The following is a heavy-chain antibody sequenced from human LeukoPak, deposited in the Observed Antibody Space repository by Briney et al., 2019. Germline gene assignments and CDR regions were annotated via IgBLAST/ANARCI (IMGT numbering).Heavy chain of an antibody. D-gene: IGHD3-10*01. CDR2: IIPLFDRT. J-gene: IGHJ4*02. CDR3: ARQQNMVRGMKIAY. Sequence: SVKVSCKASGGSFTSYAISWIRQAPGQGLEWVGGIIPLFDRTTYAPGFQGRVTITADKATSTAYMELSGLTSEDTAVYYCARQQNMVRGMKIAYWGQGTLVTVSS. V-gene: IGHV1-69*06. CDR1: GGSFTSYA.